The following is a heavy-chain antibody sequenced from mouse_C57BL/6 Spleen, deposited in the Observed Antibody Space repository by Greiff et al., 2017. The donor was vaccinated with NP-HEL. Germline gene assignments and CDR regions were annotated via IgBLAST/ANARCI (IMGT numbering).Heavy chain of an antibody. CDR2: ISSGSSTI. Sequence: VQLKESGGGLVKPGGSLKLSCAASGFTFSDYGMHWVRQAPEKGLEWVAYISSGSSTIYYADTVKGRFTISRDNAKNTLFLQMTSLRSEDTAMYYCARDYYGSKVDYWGQGTSVTVSS. J-gene: IGHJ4*01. V-gene: IGHV5-17*01. D-gene: IGHD1-1*01. CDR3: ARDYYGSKVDY. CDR1: GFTFSDYG.